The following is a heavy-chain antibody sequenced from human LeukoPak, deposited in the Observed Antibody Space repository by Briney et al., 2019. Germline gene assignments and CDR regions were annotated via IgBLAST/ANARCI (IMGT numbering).Heavy chain of an antibody. CDR3: ARYSCSSTSCRKKFDN. Sequence: SETLSLTCTVSGDSISSANYYWGWVRQPPGKGLEWMGGIYFSGSTYYNPSLKSRVTISVETSKVQFSLKLGSVTAADTAVYYCARYSCSSTSCRKKFDNWGQGTLVTVSS. J-gene: IGHJ4*02. CDR2: IYFSGST. D-gene: IGHD2-2*01. V-gene: IGHV4-39*07. CDR1: GDSISSANYY.